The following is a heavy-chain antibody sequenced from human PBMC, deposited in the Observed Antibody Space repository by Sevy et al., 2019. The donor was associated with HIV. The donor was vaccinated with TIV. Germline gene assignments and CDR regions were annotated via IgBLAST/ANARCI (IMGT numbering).Heavy chain of an antibody. CDR3: VSLFLSYRSGWPYFDY. CDR2: IFSSGST. V-gene: IGHV3-66*02. Sequence: GESLKISCAISGFTVNDKYIIWVRQAPGKGLEWVSVIFSSGSTYYADSAKGRFTISRDNSKNTVDLQMNSVRAEDTAVYYCVSLFLSYRSGWPYFDYWGQGTLVTVSS. J-gene: IGHJ4*02. D-gene: IGHD6-19*01. CDR1: GFTVNDKY.